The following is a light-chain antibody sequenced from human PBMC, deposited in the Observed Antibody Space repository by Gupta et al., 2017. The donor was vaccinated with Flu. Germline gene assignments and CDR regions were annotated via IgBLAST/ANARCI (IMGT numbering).Light chain of an antibody. J-gene: IGKJ4*01. V-gene: IGKV3-20*01. CDR1: QRLSDTY. CDR2: AAS. Sequence: GTLSLSPGDTATLSCRASQRLSDTYLAWYHQKPGQAPRLLIYAASTRATDIPDRFSGSGSGTDFSLTITRLAPEDFGVYYCQQEDRSPLTFGGGTTVE. CDR3: QQEDRSPLT.